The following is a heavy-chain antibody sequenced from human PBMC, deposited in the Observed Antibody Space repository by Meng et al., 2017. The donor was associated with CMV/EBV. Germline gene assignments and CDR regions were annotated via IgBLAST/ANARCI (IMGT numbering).Heavy chain of an antibody. Sequence: GGSLRLSCAASGFTFDDYAMHWVRQAPGKGLEWVSGISWNSGSIGYADSVKGRFTISRDNSKNTLYLQMNSLRAEDTAVYYCANQYSSSWGGGYFDYWGQGTLVTVSS. CDR1: GFTFDDYA. CDR2: ISWNSGSI. V-gene: IGHV3-9*01. J-gene: IGHJ4*02. D-gene: IGHD6-13*01. CDR3: ANQYSSSWGGGYFDY.